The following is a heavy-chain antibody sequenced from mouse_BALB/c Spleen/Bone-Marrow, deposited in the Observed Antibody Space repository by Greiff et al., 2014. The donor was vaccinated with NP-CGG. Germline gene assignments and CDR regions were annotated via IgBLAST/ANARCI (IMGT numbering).Heavy chain of an antibody. V-gene: IGHV14-3*02. CDR1: GFNIKDTY. J-gene: IGHJ2*01. CDR3: AFITTVVEYYFDY. CDR2: IDPANGNS. D-gene: IGHD1-1*01. Sequence: SGAELVKPGASVKLSCTASGFNIKDTYMHWVKQRPEQGLEWIGRIDPANGNSKYDPKFQGKATITADTSSITAYLQLSSLTSEDTAVYYCAFITTVVEYYFDYWGQGTTLTVSS.